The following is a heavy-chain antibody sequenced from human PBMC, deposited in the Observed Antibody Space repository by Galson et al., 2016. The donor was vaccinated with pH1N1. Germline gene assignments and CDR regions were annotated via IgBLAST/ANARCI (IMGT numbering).Heavy chain of an antibody. D-gene: IGHD7-27*01. CDR3: ARDWDPNWAEPNDVFDI. J-gene: IGHJ3*02. CDR2: TYYRSKWFS. CDR1: WDSVSRTSTA. Sequence: CAISWDSVSRTSTAWNWIRQSPSRGLEWLGRTYYRSKWFSDYAVSVEGRININPDTYKNEFSLQLNSVTPEDTAVYYCARDWDPNWAEPNDVFDIWGQGKMVTVSS. V-gene: IGHV6-1*01.